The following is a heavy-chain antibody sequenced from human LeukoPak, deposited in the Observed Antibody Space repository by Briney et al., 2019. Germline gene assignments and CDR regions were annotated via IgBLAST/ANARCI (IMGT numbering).Heavy chain of an antibody. J-gene: IGHJ4*02. Sequence: SGGSLRLSCAASGFTVNSNYMSWVRQAPGKGLEWVSIIYSSGTTYYADSVKGRFTISRDNSKNTLYLQMNSLRAEDTAVYYCARVVKKGIAAAGSRDYWGQGTLVTVSS. CDR3: ARVVKKGIAAAGSRDY. CDR1: GFTVNSNY. D-gene: IGHD6-13*01. CDR2: IYSSGTT. V-gene: IGHV3-53*01.